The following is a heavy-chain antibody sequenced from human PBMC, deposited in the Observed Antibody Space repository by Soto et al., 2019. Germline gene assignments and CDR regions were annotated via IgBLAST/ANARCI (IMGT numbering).Heavy chain of an antibody. CDR2: INRDGNEK. CDR3: ARAPDGSGSYYYFDG. CDR1: GFTFSSYW. J-gene: IGHJ4*02. Sequence: EVQLVESGGGLFQPGGSLRLSCAASGFTFSSYWMSWVRQAPGKGLQWLANINRDGNEKYYVDSLKGRFTISRDNAENSLYLQMNTLRAEDTAVYYCARAPDGSGSYYYFDGWGQGTLVTVSS. V-gene: IGHV3-7*03. D-gene: IGHD3-22*01.